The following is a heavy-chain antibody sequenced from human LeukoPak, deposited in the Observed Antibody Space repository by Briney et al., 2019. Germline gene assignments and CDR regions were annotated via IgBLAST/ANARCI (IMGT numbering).Heavy chain of an antibody. D-gene: IGHD3-10*01. V-gene: IGHV3-23*01. CDR1: GFTFSSYA. CDR3: VRGITMFQH. J-gene: IGHJ1*01. Sequence: GGSLRLSCAASGFTFSSYAMSWVRQAPGKGLEWVSAINGSGGSTYYADSVKGRFTISRDNSKNTLYLQMNSLRAEDTAVYYCVRGITMFQHWGQGTLVTVSS. CDR2: INGSGGST.